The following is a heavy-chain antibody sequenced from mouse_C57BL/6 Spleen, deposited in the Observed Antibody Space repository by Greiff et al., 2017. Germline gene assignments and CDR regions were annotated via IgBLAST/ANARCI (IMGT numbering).Heavy chain of an antibody. CDR2: IYPGDGDT. CDR1: GYAFSSSW. J-gene: IGHJ4*01. CDR3: ANGGLPGAMDY. Sequence: QVQLKQSGPELVKPGASVKISCKASGYAFSSSWMNWVKQRPGKGLEWIGRIYPGDGDTNYNGKFKGKATLTADKSSSTAYMQLSSLTSEDSAVYYCANGGLPGAMDYWGQGTSVTVSS. V-gene: IGHV1-82*01. D-gene: IGHD3-1*01.